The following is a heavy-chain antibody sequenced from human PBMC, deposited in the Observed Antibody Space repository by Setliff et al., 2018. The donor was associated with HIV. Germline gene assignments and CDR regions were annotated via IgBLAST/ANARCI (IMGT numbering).Heavy chain of an antibody. Sequence: PSETLSLTCTVSGGSISSGDYYWSWIRQPPGKGLEWIGYIYYSGSTYYNPAFESRLIISLDMSNNRFSLNLASVTAADTAVYYCARAAAGNTGPFDLWGQGSPVTVSS. J-gene: IGHJ4*02. CDR3: ARAAAGNTGPFDL. V-gene: IGHV4-30-4*08. CDR2: IYYSGST. CDR1: GGSISSGDYY. D-gene: IGHD4-17*01.